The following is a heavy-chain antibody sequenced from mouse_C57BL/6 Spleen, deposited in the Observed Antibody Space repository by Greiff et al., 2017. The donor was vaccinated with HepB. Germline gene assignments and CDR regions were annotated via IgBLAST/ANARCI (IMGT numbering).Heavy chain of an antibody. CDR3: TRKLGGGAFFDY. J-gene: IGHJ2*01. CDR2: IDPETGGT. Sequence: QVQLKQSGAELVRPGASVTLSCKASGYTFTDYEMHWVKQTPVHGLEWIGAIDPETGGTAYNQKFKGKAILTADKSSSTAYMELRSLTSEDSAVYYGTRKLGGGAFFDYWGQGTTLTVSS. V-gene: IGHV1-15*01. D-gene: IGHD4-1*01. CDR1: GYTFTDYE.